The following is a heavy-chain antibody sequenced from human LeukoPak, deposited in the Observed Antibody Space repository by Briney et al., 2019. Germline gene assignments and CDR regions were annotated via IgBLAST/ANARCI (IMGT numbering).Heavy chain of an antibody. CDR3: ARVDTAMANYFDY. CDR2: IYYSGST. CDR1: GGSISSSSYY. V-gene: IGHV4-39*07. Sequence: SETLSLTCTASGGSISSSSYYWGWIRQPPGKGLEWIGSIYYSGSTYYNPSLKSRVTISVDTSKNQFSLKLSSVTAADTAVYYCARVDTAMANYFDYWGQGTLVTVSS. D-gene: IGHD5-18*01. J-gene: IGHJ4*02.